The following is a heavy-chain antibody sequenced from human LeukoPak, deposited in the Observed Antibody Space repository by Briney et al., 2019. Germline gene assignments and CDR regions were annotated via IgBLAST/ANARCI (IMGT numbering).Heavy chain of an antibody. CDR2: INGDGSAT. D-gene: IGHD3-10*01. V-gene: IGHV3-74*01. Sequence: GGSLRLSCAASGSTFSRNWMHWVRQTPGKGLVWVSRINGDGSATTYADSVAGRFTISRDNAKNTIYLQMTSLRAEDTAVYYSARGVRGIISYYYYMDLWGKGTTVTVSS. CDR3: ARGVRGIISYYYYMDL. CDR1: GSTFSRNW. J-gene: IGHJ6*03.